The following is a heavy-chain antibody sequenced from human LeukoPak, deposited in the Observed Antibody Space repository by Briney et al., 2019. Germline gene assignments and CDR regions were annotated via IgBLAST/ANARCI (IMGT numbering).Heavy chain of an antibody. Sequence: SETLSLTCTVSGGSISSYYWSWIRQPPGKGLEWIGYIYYSGSTNYNPSLKSRVTISVDTSKNQFSLKLSSVTAADTAVYYCARSGWLGDASDIWGQGTMVTVSS. CDR3: ARSGWLGDASDI. D-gene: IGHD6-19*01. CDR1: GGSISSYY. CDR2: IYYSGST. V-gene: IGHV4-59*01. J-gene: IGHJ3*02.